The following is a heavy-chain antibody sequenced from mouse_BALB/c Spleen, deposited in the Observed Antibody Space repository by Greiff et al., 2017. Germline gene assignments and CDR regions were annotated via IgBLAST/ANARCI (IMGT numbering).Heavy chain of an antibody. CDR3: VSEWFAY. J-gene: IGHJ3*01. CDR2: IRSKSNNYAT. V-gene: IGHV10-1*02. CDR1: GFTFNTYA. Sequence: DVMLVESGGGLVQPKGSLKLSCAASGFTFNTYAMNWVRQAPGKGLEWVARIRSKSNNYATYYADSVKDRFTISRDDSQSMLYLQMNNLKTEDTAMYYCVSEWFAYWGQGTLVTVSA.